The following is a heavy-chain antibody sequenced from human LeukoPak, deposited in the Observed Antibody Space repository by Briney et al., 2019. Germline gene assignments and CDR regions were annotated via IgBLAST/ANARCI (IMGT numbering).Heavy chain of an antibody. J-gene: IGHJ4*02. D-gene: IGHD1-1*01. V-gene: IGHV3-30-3*01. CDR3: ARDNLERLDY. CDR1: GFTFSSYA. CDR2: ISYDGSNK. Sequence: GGSLRLSRAASGFTFSSYAMHWVRQAPGKGLEWVAVISYDGSNKYYADSVKGRFTISRDNSKNTLYLQMNSLRAEDTAVYYCARDNLERLDYWGQGTLVTVSS.